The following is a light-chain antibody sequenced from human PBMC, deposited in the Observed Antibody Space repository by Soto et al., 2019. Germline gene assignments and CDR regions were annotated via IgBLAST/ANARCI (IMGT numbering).Light chain of an antibody. CDR3: QTWGSGIVV. J-gene: IGLJ2*01. CDR2: LNSDGSH. CDR1: SGHSNYA. Sequence: QLVLTQSPSASASLGASVKLTCNLSSGHSNYAIAWHQQQSEKGPRYLMKLNSDGSHSTGDGIPDRFSGSSSGAERYLTISSLQSEDEADYYCQTWGSGIVVFGGGTKLTVL. V-gene: IGLV4-69*01.